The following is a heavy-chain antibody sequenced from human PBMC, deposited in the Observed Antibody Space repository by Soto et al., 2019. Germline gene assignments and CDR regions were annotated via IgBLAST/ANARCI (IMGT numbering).Heavy chain of an antibody. CDR1: GFRFSSYS. CDR2: ITATGDRT. CDR3: ATMNGYFEY. D-gene: IGHD3-22*01. Sequence: GSLRLSCADSGFRFSSYSMSWVRQTPGKGLEWVAAITATGDRTYYADSVTGHFTISRDNSKKTHYLQMTSLRAEDTAMYYCATMNGYFEYWGQGTPVTVSS. V-gene: IGHV3-23*01. J-gene: IGHJ4*02.